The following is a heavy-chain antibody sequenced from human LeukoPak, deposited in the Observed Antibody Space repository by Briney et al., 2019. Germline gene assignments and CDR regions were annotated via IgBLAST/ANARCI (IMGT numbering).Heavy chain of an antibody. J-gene: IGHJ4*02. V-gene: IGHV3-15*01. Sequence: GGSLRLSCAASGFTFTNAWMTWVRQAPGKGVEWVGLIKIMTDGGTTYYAAPVKGRFTISRDASKNTLYQQMNSLKTEDTAVYYCSTDIAPGYWGQGTLVTVSS. CDR1: GFTFTNAW. CDR3: STDIAPGY. CDR2: IKIMTDGGTT. D-gene: IGHD6-13*01.